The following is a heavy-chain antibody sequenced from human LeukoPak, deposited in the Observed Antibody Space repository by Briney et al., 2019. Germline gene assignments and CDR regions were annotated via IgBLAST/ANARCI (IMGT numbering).Heavy chain of an antibody. V-gene: IGHV1-46*01. D-gene: IGHD3-10*01. CDR2: INPSDGAT. CDR3: GREQRGGLSGDLGGLFTSYYTYHYTDV. CDR1: GYTFTMYQ. J-gene: IGHJ6*03. Sequence: ASVKVSCKASGYTFTMYQIHWVRQAPGQGPEWMGMINPSDGATTYAQRFQGRVTLIRDMSTNTVYMDLHSLRFEDTAVYFCGREQRGGLSGDLGGLFTSYYTYHYTDVWGRGTTVTVSS.